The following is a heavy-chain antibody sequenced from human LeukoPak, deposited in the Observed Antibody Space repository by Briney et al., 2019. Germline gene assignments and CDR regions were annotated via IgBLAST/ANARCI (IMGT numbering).Heavy chain of an antibody. CDR1: GFTFSSYW. Sequence: GGSLRLSCAASGFTFSSYWMSWVRQAPGKGLEWVANIKQDGSEKYYVDSVKGRFTISRDNAKNSLYLQMNSLGAEDTAVYYCARVKNYDYVWGSYRYTGYFDYWGQGTLVTVSS. J-gene: IGHJ4*02. D-gene: IGHD3-16*02. V-gene: IGHV3-7*01. CDR3: ARVKNYDYVWGSYRYTGYFDY. CDR2: IKQDGSEK.